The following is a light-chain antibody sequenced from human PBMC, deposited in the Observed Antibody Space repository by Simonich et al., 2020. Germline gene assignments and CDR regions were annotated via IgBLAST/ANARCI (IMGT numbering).Light chain of an antibody. CDR3: QQRSNWPP. CDR1: QGISCY. CDR2: AAS. V-gene: IGKV1-9*01. Sequence: DIQLTQSPSFLSASVGDRVTITCRASQGISCYLAWYQQKPGKAPKLLIYAASTLQSGVPSRFSGSGSGTEFTLTISSMQSEDFAVYYCQQRSNWPPFGQGTRLEIK. J-gene: IGKJ5*01.